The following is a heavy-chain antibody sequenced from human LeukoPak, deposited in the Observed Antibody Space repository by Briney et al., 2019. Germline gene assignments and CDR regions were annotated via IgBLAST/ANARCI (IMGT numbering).Heavy chain of an antibody. CDR2: ICWNSGSI. V-gene: IGHV3-9*01. CDR1: GFTFDVYA. CDR3: AIQLGWCGQLPN. D-gene: IGHD3-10*01. Sequence: GGSLRLSCAASGFTFDVYAMHWVRQAPGEGRECVSGICWNSGSIRYTHSVKGRFTISRDNAKNSLYLQMNTLRAEHTALYYFAIQLGWCGQLPNWGQGTLVTVSS. J-gene: IGHJ4*02.